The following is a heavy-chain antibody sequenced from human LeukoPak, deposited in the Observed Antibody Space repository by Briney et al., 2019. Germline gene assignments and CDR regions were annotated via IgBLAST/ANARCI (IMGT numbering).Heavy chain of an antibody. Sequence: GGSLRLSCAASGFTVSSNYMSWVRQAPGKGLEWVSVIYSGGSTDYADSVKGRFTISRDNSKDTLYFQMNSLRVEDTAVYYCARLYYYDSGGYYPYGASDIWGQGTMVTVSS. D-gene: IGHD3-22*01. CDR1: GFTVSSNY. CDR3: ARLYYYDSGGYYPYGASDI. J-gene: IGHJ3*02. V-gene: IGHV3-66*01. CDR2: IYSGGST.